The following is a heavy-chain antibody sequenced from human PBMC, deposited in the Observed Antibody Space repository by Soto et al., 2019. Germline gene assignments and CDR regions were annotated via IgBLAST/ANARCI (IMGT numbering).Heavy chain of an antibody. CDR1: GGSFSGYY. CDR3: ARGRTYYDYVWGSHRPLPYFDY. V-gene: IGHV4-34*01. J-gene: IGHJ4*02. Sequence: LSLTCAVYGGSFSGYYWSWIRQPPGKGLEWIGEINHSGSTNYNPSLKSRVTISVDTSKNQFSLKLSSVTAADTAVYYCARGRTYYDYVWGSHRPLPYFDYWGQGTLVTVSS. CDR2: INHSGST. D-gene: IGHD3-16*02.